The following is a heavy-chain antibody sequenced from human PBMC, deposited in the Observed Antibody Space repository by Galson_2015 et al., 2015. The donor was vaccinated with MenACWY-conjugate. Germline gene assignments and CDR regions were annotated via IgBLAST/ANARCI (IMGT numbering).Heavy chain of an antibody. Sequence: CLRPSCAGSDINVGDYGMQWVRQGPGEGVEWASGLSRNNFIIAYAVSVKGRFTVSRDYAKNSLYLHMNSLREEDTASYYCVKETGGSDFYMGPRAFDMWGRGTLVIVSS. V-gene: IGHV3-9*01. J-gene: IGHJ3*02. CDR1: DINVGDYG. CDR3: VKETGGSDFYMGPRAFDM. CDR2: LSRNNFII. D-gene: IGHD2-21*02.